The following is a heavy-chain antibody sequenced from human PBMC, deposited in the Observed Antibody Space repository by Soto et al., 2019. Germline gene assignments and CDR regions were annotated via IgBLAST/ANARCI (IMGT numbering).Heavy chain of an antibody. J-gene: IGHJ6*02. CDR2: VYYTGGT. CDR3: MSQVIDSLPALVGV. D-gene: IGHD2-21*01. V-gene: IGHV4-59*08. CDR1: SGPTRSHN. Sequence: QVQVQQSGPRLVKPSETLSLTCTVSSGPTRSHNWGWIRQSPGRGLEWIGYVYYTGGTSYNPSLTTRVTISADTSTNPISLTLSSVTAADTAIYYCMSQVIDSLPALVGVWSQGTAVSVSS.